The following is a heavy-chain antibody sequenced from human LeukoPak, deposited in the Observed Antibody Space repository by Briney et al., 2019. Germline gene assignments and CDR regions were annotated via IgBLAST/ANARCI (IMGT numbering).Heavy chain of an antibody. V-gene: IGHV3-23*01. CDR1: GFTFSSYA. J-gene: IGHJ4*02. CDR2: ISGSGGST. Sequence: GGSLRLSCAASGFTFSSYAMSWVRQAPGKGLEWVSAISGSGGSTYYADSVKGRFTISRDNSKNTLYLQMNSLRAEDTAVYYFAKETSYYDSSGYYPDWWGQGTLVTVSS. CDR3: AKETSYYDSSGYYPDW. D-gene: IGHD3-22*01.